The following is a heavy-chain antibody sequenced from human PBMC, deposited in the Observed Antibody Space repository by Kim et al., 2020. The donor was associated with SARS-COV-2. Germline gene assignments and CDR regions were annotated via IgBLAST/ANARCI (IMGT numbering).Heavy chain of an antibody. CDR3: ARGKTPAAVTPFDS. D-gene: IGHD4-17*01. J-gene: IGHJ4*02. V-gene: IGHV3-74*01. Sequence: GGSLRLSCAASGFTFSSYWMHWVRQAPGKGLVGVSRINSDGSSTIYADSVKGRFTISRDNAKNTLYLQMNSLRAEDTAGYYCARGKTPAAVTPFDSWGQG. CDR2: INSDGSST. CDR1: GFTFSSYW.